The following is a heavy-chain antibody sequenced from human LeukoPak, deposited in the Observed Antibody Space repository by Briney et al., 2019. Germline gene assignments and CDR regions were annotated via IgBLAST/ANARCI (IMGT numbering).Heavy chain of an antibody. Sequence: SSETLSLTCSVSGGSISSHYWTWVRQPPGQALEFIGYIYYGGRTQYNPSLKSRVTMTMDTSKNQFSLRLNSVSAADTAVYYCAREVTVAGTFYLYMDVWGKGTTVTVSS. CDR2: IYYGGRT. D-gene: IGHD6-19*01. V-gene: IGHV4-59*11. CDR1: GGSISSHY. J-gene: IGHJ6*03. CDR3: AREVTVAGTFYLYMDV.